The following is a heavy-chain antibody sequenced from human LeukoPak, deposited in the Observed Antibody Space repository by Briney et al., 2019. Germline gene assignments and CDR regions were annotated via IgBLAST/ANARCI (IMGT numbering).Heavy chain of an antibody. Sequence: PGGSLRLSCAASGFAFSYSGMQWVRQAPGKGLEWVAFIRFDANNIYYSDSVRGRFTISRDNSKDILYLQMDSLRPDDTAVYHSAIPTGPIDTGGDWGQGTLVIVSS. CDR1: GFAFSYSG. CDR2: IRFDANNI. CDR3: AIPTGPIDTGGD. V-gene: IGHV3-30*02. D-gene: IGHD1-26*01. J-gene: IGHJ4*02.